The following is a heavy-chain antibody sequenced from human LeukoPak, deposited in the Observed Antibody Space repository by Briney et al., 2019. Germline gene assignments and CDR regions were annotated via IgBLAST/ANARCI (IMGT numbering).Heavy chain of an antibody. Sequence: SETLSLTCTVSGGSISSGGHSWSWVRQPPGKGLEWIGEIYHSGSTNYNPSLKSRVTISVDKSKNQFSLKLSSVTAADTAVYYCATAAPEYYFDYWGQGTLVTVSS. CDR2: IYHSGST. J-gene: IGHJ4*02. CDR1: GGSISSGGHS. CDR3: ATAAPEYYFDY. V-gene: IGHV4-4*02.